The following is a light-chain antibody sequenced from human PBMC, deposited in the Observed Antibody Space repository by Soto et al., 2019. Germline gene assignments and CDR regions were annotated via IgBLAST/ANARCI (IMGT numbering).Light chain of an antibody. V-gene: IGKV1-9*01. J-gene: IGKJ1*01. Sequence: DIQLTQAPSFLSASVGDRVTITCRASQGISSYLAWYQQKPGKAPKLLIYAASTLKSGVPSRFSGSGSGTEINLKIGSLMPEDFATYYCQHLNSYPFTIGNRANVVIK. CDR2: AAS. CDR1: QGISSY. CDR3: QHLNSYPFT.